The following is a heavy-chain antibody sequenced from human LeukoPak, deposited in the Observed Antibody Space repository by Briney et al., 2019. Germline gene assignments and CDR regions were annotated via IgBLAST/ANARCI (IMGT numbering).Heavy chain of an antibody. D-gene: IGHD6-6*01. CDR1: GGSISSYY. CDR2: IYYSGST. J-gene: IGHJ5*02. CDR3: ARLSSLANIAARGRTWLDP. Sequence: PSETLSLTCTVSGGSISSYYWSWIRQPPGKGLEWIGHIYYSGSTNYSPSLKSRVTISVDTSKNQFSLKLSSVTAADTAVYYCARLSSLANIAARGRTWLDPWGQGPLVTVSS. V-gene: IGHV4-59*01.